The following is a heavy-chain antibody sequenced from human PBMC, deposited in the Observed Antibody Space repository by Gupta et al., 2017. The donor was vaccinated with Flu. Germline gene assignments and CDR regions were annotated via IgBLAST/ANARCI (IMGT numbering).Heavy chain of an antibody. J-gene: IGHJ6*03. CDR3: ARRSKDYLYYYLDD. V-gene: IGHV1-8*01. CDR2: MNPNSGNT. D-gene: IGHD3-10*01. Sequence: RQASGQGPEWMGWMNPNSGNTGYAQKFQGRVTMTRNNSISTAYMELTSLKSEDTAVYYCARRSKDYLYYYLDDWGRGTTVTVSS.